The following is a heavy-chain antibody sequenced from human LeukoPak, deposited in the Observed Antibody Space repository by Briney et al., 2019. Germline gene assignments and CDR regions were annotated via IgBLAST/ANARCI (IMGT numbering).Heavy chain of an antibody. Sequence: PSETLSLTCSVSGASISSWYWSWIRQPAGKGLEWIGHISTSGSTNYNPSLKSRVTISVDTSKNQFSLKQSSVTAADTAVYYCARSVGERGYSYGYDGMDVWGQGTTVTVSS. CDR3: ARSVGERGYSYGYDGMDV. J-gene: IGHJ6*02. D-gene: IGHD5-18*01. V-gene: IGHV4-4*07. CDR1: GASISSWY. CDR2: ISTSGST.